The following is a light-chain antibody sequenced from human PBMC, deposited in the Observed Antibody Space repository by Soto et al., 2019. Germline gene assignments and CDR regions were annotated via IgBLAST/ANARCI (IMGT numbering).Light chain of an antibody. CDR2: GAS. Sequence: ESVLTQSPGTLSLSPGEGATLSCRASRGVSANYLAWYQQKPGQAPRLLIYGASNRATGIPDRFSGSGSGTDFTLTISRLEPEDFAVYYCQQYGSSGTFGQGTKVDIK. J-gene: IGKJ1*01. CDR1: RGVSANY. V-gene: IGKV3-20*01. CDR3: QQYGSSGT.